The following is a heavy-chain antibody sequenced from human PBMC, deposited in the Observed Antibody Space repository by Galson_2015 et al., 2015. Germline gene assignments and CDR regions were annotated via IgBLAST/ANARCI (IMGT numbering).Heavy chain of an antibody. V-gene: IGHV3-7*01. CDR3: AKDLHSYGQKPYYMDV. Sequence: SLRLSCAASGFTFSSSWMSWVRQAPGKGLEWVANIKQDGSEKYYVDSVKGRFTISRDNAKNSLYLLMNSLRAEDTAVYYCAKDLHSYGQKPYYMDVWGKGTTVTVSS. J-gene: IGHJ6*03. D-gene: IGHD5-18*01. CDR2: IKQDGSEK. CDR1: GFTFSSSW.